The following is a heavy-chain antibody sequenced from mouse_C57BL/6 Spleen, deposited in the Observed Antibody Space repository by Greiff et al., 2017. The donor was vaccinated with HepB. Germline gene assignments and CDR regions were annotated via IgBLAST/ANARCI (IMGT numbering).Heavy chain of an antibody. V-gene: IGHV1-55*01. CDR3: ARTVVATEDYFDY. Sequence: QVQLKQPGAELVKPGASVKMSCKASGYTFTSYWITWVKQRPGQGLEWIGDIYPGSGSTNYNEKFKSKATLTVDTSSSTAYMQLSSLTSEDSAVYYCARTVVATEDYFDYWGQGTTLTVSS. J-gene: IGHJ2*01. CDR1: GYTFTSYW. D-gene: IGHD1-1*01. CDR2: IYPGSGST.